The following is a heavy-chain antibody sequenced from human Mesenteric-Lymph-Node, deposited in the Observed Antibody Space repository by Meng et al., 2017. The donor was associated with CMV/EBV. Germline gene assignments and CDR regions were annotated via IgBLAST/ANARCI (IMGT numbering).Heavy chain of an antibody. V-gene: IGHV1-18*01. J-gene: IGHJ6*02. CDR3: AKDIVVVPGAMFGMDV. Sequence: ASVKVSCKASGYTFTSYGISWVRQAPGQGLEWMGWISAYNGNTNYAQKFQGRVTMTTDTSTSTAHMELRSLRSGDTAVYYCAKDIVVVPGAMFGMDVWGQGTTVTVSS. D-gene: IGHD2-2*01. CDR2: ISAYNGNT. CDR1: GYTFTSYG.